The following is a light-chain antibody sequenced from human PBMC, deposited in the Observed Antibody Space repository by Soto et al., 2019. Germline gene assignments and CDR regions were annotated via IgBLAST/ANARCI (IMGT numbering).Light chain of an antibody. J-gene: IGKJ1*01. CDR3: QLLVNSLTWT. Sequence: EIVLTQSPGTLSLSPGERATLSCRASQSVSSTYLIWYQQKPGQAPRLLIYGASSRATGVPDRFSGGGSGTDFALTISGLEPEDFAVYYCQLLVNSLTWTFGQGTNVEI. V-gene: IGKV3-20*01. CDR1: QSVSSTY. CDR2: GAS.